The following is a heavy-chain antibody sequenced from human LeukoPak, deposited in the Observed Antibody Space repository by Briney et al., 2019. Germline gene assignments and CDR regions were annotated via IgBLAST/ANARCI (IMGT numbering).Heavy chain of an antibody. V-gene: IGHV4-30-4*08. D-gene: IGHD1-26*01. CDR3: ARAVLGINWFDP. J-gene: IGHJ5*02. CDR2: IYYSGST. Sequence: SETLSLTCTVSGGSISSGDYYWSWIRQPPGKGLEWIGYIYYSGSTYYNPSLKSRVTISVDTSKNQFSLKLSSGTAAYTAVYYCARAVLGINWFDPWGQGTLVTVSS. CDR1: GGSISSGDYY.